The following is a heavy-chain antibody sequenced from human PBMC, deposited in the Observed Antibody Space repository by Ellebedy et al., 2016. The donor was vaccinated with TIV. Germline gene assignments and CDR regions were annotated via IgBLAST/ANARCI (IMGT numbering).Heavy chain of an antibody. Sequence: MPSETLSPTCTVSGGSISSGGYYWSWIRQHPGKGLEWIGYIYYSGSTYYNPSLKSRVTISVDTSKNQFSLKLSSVTAADTAVYYCARAYDSSGYCNYWGQGTLVTVSS. V-gene: IGHV4-31*03. CDR3: ARAYDSSGYCNY. J-gene: IGHJ4*02. CDR1: GGSISSGGYY. D-gene: IGHD3-22*01. CDR2: IYYSGST.